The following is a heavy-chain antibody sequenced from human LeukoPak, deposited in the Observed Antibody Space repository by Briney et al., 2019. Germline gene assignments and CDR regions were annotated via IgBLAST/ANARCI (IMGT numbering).Heavy chain of an antibody. Sequence: PGGSLRLSCAASGFTFSSYGMHWVRQAPGKGLEWVAFIRYDGSNKYYADSVKGRFTISRDDSKNTLYLQMNSLRAEDTAVYYCAKDRSYQLLSGPDYWGQGTLVTVSS. D-gene: IGHD2-2*01. J-gene: IGHJ4*02. CDR3: AKDRSYQLLSGPDY. V-gene: IGHV3-30*02. CDR2: IRYDGSNK. CDR1: GFTFSSYG.